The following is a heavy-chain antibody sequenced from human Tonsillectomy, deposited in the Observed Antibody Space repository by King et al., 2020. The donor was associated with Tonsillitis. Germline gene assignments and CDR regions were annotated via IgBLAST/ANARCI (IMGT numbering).Heavy chain of an antibody. Sequence: VQLVESGGGLVQPGGSLRLSCAASGFTFSSYDMHWVRQATGKGLERVSAIGTAGDTYYPGSVKGRFTISRENAKNSLYLQMNSLRAGDTAVYYCARVSILGGMDVWGQGTTVTVSS. CDR2: IGTAGDT. V-gene: IGHV3-13*01. CDR3: ARVSILGGMDV. J-gene: IGHJ6*02. CDR1: GFTFSSYD. D-gene: IGHD1-26*01.